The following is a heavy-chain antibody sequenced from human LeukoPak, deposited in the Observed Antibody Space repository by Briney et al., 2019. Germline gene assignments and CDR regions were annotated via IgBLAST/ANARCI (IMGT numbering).Heavy chain of an antibody. V-gene: IGHV3-30-3*01. CDR3: AKDQGAAGNVDY. D-gene: IGHD6-13*01. J-gene: IGHJ4*02. CDR2: ISYDGSNK. Sequence: GGSLRLSCAASGFTFSSYAMHWVRQAPGKGLEWVAVISYDGSNKYYADSVKGRFTISRDNSKNTLYLQMNSLRAEDTAVYYCAKDQGAAGNVDYWGQGTLVTVSS. CDR1: GFTFSSYA.